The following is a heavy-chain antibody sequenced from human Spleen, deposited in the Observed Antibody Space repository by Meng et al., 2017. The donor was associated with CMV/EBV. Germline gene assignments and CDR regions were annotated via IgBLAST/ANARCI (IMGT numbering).Heavy chain of an antibody. CDR1: GFTLGSYA. V-gene: IGHV3-23*01. D-gene: IGHD3-3*01. J-gene: IGHJ6*02. Sequence: GESLKISCAASGFTLGSYAMGWVRQAPGKGLEWVSAISASEISTYYADSVKGRFTISRDNSEKTLYLQMNSLRAEDTAVYYCAKDLGSDYDFWSGYYTWGMDVWGQGTTVTVSS. CDR2: ISASEIST. CDR3: AKDLGSDYDFWSGYYTWGMDV.